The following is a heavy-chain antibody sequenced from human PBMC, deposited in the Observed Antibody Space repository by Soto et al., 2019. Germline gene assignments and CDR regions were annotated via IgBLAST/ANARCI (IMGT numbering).Heavy chain of an antibody. Sequence: GGSLRLSCAASGFTFSSYSMSWVRQAPGKGLEWVSAISGSGGSTYYADSVKGRFTISRDNSKNTLYLQMNSLRAEDTAVYYCARDAQIDIAARPVSWFDPWGQGTLVTVSS. CDR1: GFTFSSYS. D-gene: IGHD6-6*01. CDR3: ARDAQIDIAARPVSWFDP. V-gene: IGHV3-23*01. J-gene: IGHJ5*02. CDR2: ISGSGGST.